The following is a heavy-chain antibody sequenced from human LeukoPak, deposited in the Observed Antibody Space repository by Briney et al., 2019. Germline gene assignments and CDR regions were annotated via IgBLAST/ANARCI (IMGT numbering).Heavy chain of an antibody. D-gene: IGHD3-22*01. CDR2: IIPIFGTA. V-gene: IGHV1-69*06. J-gene: IGHJ4*02. CDR3: ARVGLLYYDSSGYSPSGYFDY. CDR1: GGTFSSYA. Sequence: GASVKVSCKASGGTFSSYAISWVRQAPGQGLEWMGGIIPIFGTANYAQKFQGRVTITADKSTSTAYMELSSLRSEDTAVYYCARVGLLYYDSSGYSPSGYFDYWGQGTLVTVSS.